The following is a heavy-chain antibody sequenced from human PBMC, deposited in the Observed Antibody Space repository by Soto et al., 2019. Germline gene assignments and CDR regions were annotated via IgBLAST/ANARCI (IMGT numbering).Heavy chain of an antibody. CDR3: ARELSIPLIDRNYGDHYLYGMDV. CDR2: ISAYNGNT. J-gene: IGHJ6*02. D-gene: IGHD4-17*01. V-gene: IGHV1-18*04. Sequence: AASVKVSCKGCGYTFTSYGISWVRQAPGQGLEWMGWISAYNGNTNYAQKLQGRVTMTTDTSTSTAYMEMRSLRSYDTAVYYCARELSIPLIDRNYGDHYLYGMDVWG. CDR1: GYTFTSYG.